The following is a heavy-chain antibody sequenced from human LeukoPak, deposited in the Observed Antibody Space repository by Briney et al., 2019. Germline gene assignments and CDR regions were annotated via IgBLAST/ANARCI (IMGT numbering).Heavy chain of an antibody. CDR2: ISFDGSNE. D-gene: IGHD2-8*01. CDR3: ARARLVWTKYFDC. V-gene: IGHV3-30*09. J-gene: IGHJ4*02. CDR1: GFIFSHYP. Sequence: GGSLRLSCAASGFIFSHYPMHWVRQAPGKGLEWVAVISFDGSNEYYSDSVKGRFAISRDNSKNTLYLQTSSLRAEDTAVYYCARARLVWTKYFDCWGQGTLVTVSS.